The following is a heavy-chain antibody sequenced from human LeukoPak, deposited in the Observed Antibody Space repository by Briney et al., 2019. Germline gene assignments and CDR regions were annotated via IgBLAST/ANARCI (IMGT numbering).Heavy chain of an antibody. V-gene: IGHV5-51*01. CDR1: GYTFTTYW. CDR3: VRHGLGSSWFGFDY. Sequence: PRESLKISCKGSGYTFTTYWIAWVRQMPGKGLEWMGIIYPGDSDPRYSPSFQGQVTISADKSISTAYLQWSSLEASDSAMYYCVRHGLGSSWFGFDYWGQGTLVTVSS. J-gene: IGHJ4*02. D-gene: IGHD6-13*01. CDR2: IYPGDSDP.